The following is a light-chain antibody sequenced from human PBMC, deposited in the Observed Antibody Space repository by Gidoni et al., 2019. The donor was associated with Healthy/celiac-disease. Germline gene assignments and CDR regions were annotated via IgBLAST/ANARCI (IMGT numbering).Light chain of an antibody. V-gene: IGKV1-39*01. CDR2: AAS. J-gene: IGKJ2*02. CDR3: QQSYRTPGT. Sequence: DIQMNQSPSSLSASVGDRVTITCRASHSISSYLNWYQHKPGKAPKLLIYAASSVQSGVPSMFSGSGSATDFTLTISSLQPEDFATYYCQQSYRTPGTFGQGTKLEIK. CDR1: HSISSY.